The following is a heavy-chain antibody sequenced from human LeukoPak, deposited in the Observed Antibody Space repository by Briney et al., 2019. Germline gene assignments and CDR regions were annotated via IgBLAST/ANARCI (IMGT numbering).Heavy chain of an antibody. J-gene: IGHJ4*02. CDR1: GYTFTSYA. CDR3: ARGVAVAGIYFDY. CDR2: INTNTGNP. Sequence: ASVKVSCKASGYTFTSYAMHWVRRAPGQGLEWMGWINTNTGNPTYAQGFTGRFVFSLDTSVSTAYLQISSLKAEDTAVYYCARGVAVAGIYFDYWGQGTLVTVSS. D-gene: IGHD6-19*01. V-gene: IGHV7-4-1*02.